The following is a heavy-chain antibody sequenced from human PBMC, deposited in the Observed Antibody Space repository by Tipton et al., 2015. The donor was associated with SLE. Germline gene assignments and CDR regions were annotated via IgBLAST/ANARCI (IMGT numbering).Heavy chain of an antibody. V-gene: IGHV4-61*01. CDR3: ARDSVGLVDNYHYYHMDV. Sequence: TLSLTCFVSGGSIGSRPYYWSWIRQPPGKGLEWIGHISYSGSTHYNSSLKSRVTMSLDASKNQFSLKLSSVTAADTAVYYCARDSVGLVDNYHYYHMDVWGKGTTVTISS. D-gene: IGHD1-26*01. J-gene: IGHJ6*03. CDR2: ISYSGST. CDR1: GGSIGSRPYY.